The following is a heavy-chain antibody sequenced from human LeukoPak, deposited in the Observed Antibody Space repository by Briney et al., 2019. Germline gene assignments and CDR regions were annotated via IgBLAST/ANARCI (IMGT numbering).Heavy chain of an antibody. CDR1: KFTFSHYG. V-gene: IGHV3-33*06. CDR3: AKDAQRGFDYSNSLEY. Sequence: GGSLRLSCAASKFTFSHYGMHWVRQAPGKGLQWVAVIWSDGSNQYYADSVKGRFTISRGNSNNMVYLQMNSLRADDTGVYYCAKDAQRGFDYSNSLEYWGQGALVSVS. D-gene: IGHD4-11*01. CDR2: IWSDGSNQ. J-gene: IGHJ4*02.